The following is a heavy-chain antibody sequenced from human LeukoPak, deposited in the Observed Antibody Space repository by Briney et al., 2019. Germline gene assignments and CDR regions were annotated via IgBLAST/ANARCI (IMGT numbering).Heavy chain of an antibody. CDR3: VKPTRAPDC. CDR1: GFTFTDYY. Sequence: GVTLRLSCAASGFTFTDYYMSWVRQAPGRGLESIAYISVSSRDTNYADSVKGRFTISRDNAKNSLYLQMNNLRAEDTAVYYCVKPTRAPDCWGQGTLVTVSS. J-gene: IGHJ4*02. CDR2: ISVSSRDT. D-gene: IGHD1-14*01. V-gene: IGHV3-11*06.